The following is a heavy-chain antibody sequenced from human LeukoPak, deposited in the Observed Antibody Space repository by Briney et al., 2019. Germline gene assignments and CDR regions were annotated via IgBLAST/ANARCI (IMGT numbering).Heavy chain of an antibody. D-gene: IGHD1-26*01. Sequence: GGSLRLSCAASGFTFSTYTVHWVRQAPGKGLEWVTFISYDEGKKYNADSVKGRFTISRDNSKNTLYLQMDNLRTEDTAVYYCATSPPLPYSGSYETLDYWGQGTLVT. CDR2: ISYDEGKK. J-gene: IGHJ4*01. V-gene: IGHV3-30-3*01. CDR1: GFTFSTYT. CDR3: ATSPPLPYSGSYETLDY.